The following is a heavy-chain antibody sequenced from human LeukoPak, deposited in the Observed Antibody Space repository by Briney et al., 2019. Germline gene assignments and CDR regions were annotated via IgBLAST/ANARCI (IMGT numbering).Heavy chain of an antibody. D-gene: IGHD1-1*01. J-gene: IGHJ4*02. Sequence: GASVKVSCKASGFTFTSSAVQWVRQARAQRLEWIGWIVVGSGNTNYAQKFQERVTITSDMSTSTAYMELSSLRSEDTAVYYCAAVGPQLEPGYFDYWGQGTLVTVSS. CDR3: AAVGPQLEPGYFDY. V-gene: IGHV1-58*01. CDR1: GFTFTSSA. CDR2: IVVGSGNT.